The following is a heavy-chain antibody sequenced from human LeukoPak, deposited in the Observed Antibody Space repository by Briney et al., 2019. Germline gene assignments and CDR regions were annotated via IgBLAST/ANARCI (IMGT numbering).Heavy chain of an antibody. CDR3: ARGSYGIRY. CDR1: GGSISSGGYY. D-gene: IGHD4-17*01. V-gene: IGHV4-30-2*01. J-gene: IGHJ4*02. CDR2: IYHSGST. Sequence: SETLSLTCTVSGGSISSGGYYWSWIRQPPGKGLEWIGYIYHSGSTYYNPSLKSRVTISVDRSKNQFSLKLSSVTAADTAVYYCARGSYGIRYWGQGTLVTVSS.